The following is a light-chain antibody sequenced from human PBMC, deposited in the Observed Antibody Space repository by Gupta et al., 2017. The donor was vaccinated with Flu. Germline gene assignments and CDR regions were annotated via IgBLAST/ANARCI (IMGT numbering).Light chain of an antibody. J-gene: IGLJ3*02. CDR3: GAWDSSLTQGL. CDR2: EAR. CDR1: SSNIGNNH. V-gene: IGLV1-51*02. Sequence: KVTISRSGSSSNIGNNHVSWYQPFPGTAPNLLIYEARVRPSGVPDRFSGSKSGTSATLDITGLQAGDEADYYCGAWDSSLTQGLFGGGTKMTV.